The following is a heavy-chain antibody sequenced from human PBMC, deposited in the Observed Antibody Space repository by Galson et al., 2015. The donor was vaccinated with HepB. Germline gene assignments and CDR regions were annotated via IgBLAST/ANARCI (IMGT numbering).Heavy chain of an antibody. CDR3: AKDRYYYDSSGYYMGYYFDY. D-gene: IGHD3-22*01. CDR2: ISGSGGST. J-gene: IGHJ4*02. Sequence: SLRLSCAASGFTFSSYAMSWVRQAPGKGLEWVSAISGSGGSTNYADSVKGRFTISRDNSKNTLYLQMNSLRAEDTAVYYCAKDRYYYDSSGYYMGYYFDYWGQGTLVTVSS. V-gene: IGHV3-23*01. CDR1: GFTFSSYA.